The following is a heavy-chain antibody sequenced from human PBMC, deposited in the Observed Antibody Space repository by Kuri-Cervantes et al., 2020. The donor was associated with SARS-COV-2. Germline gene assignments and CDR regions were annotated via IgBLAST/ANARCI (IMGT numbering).Heavy chain of an antibody. J-gene: IGHJ4*02. CDR2: ISGSGGST. D-gene: IGHD1-26*01. CDR3: AKDRRWVGAEKYYFDY. Sequence: GESLKISCAASGFTFNTCAMHWVRQAPGKGLEWVSAISGSGGSTYYADSVKGRFTISRDNSKNTLYLQMNSLRAEDTAVYYCAKDRRWVGAEKYYFDYWGQGTLVTVSS. V-gene: IGHV3-23*01. CDR1: GFTFNTCA.